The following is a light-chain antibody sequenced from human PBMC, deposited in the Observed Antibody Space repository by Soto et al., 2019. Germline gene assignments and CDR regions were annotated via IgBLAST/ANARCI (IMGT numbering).Light chain of an antibody. J-gene: IGKJ5*01. CDR2: AAS. CDR1: QSVGSN. V-gene: IGKV3-11*01. CDR3: QKRSDWPIT. Sequence: EILVTESPAKISVSPGERTTLACRASQSVGSNLAWYQQKPGQAPRLLIYAASTRASGVPARFSGSGSGTDFTLTISSLEPEDIAVYYCQKRSDWPITFGQGTRLEI.